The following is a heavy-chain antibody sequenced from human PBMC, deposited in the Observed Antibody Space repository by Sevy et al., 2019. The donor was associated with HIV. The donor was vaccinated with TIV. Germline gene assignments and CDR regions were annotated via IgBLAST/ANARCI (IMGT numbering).Heavy chain of an antibody. D-gene: IGHD2-15*01. CDR1: GFTFSSFG. CDR2: ISDDGSNK. V-gene: IGHV3-30*03. CDR3: ARDVVSGPISDDYMDV. J-gene: IGHJ6*03. Sequence: GGSLRLSCAASGFTFSSFGMHWVRQAPGKGLEWVAVISDDGSNKDYADSVKGRFTISRDNSKNTLYLQMNSLRAEDTAVYYCARDVVSGPISDDYMDVWGKGTTVTVSS.